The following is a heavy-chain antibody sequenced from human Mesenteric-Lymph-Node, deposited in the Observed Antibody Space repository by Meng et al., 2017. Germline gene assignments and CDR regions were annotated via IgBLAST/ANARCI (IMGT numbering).Heavy chain of an antibody. J-gene: IGHJ4*02. V-gene: IGHV4-34*01. CDR1: GGSFSGYY. Sequence: SETLSLTCAVYGGSFSGYYWSWIRQPPGKGLEWIGEINHSGSTNYNPSLKSRVTISVDTSKNQFSLKLSSVTAADTAVYYCARGIAVAGSSFDYWGQGTLVTVSS. CDR3: ARGIAVAGSSFDY. D-gene: IGHD6-19*01. CDR2: INHSGST.